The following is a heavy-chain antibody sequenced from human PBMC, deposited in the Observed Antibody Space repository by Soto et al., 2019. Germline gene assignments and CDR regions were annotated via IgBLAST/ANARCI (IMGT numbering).Heavy chain of an antibody. CDR3: ARADYYDSSGFYYDC. Sequence: GASVKVSCKASGYIFTNHYIHWVRQAPEQGLEWMGIINPSGGSTNYLQKFQGRITMTRDTSTSTVYMELSSLRSEDTAVYFCARADYYDSSGFYYDCWGQGSLVTVSS. V-gene: IGHV1-46*01. D-gene: IGHD3-22*01. CDR1: GYIFTNHY. J-gene: IGHJ4*02. CDR2: INPSGGST.